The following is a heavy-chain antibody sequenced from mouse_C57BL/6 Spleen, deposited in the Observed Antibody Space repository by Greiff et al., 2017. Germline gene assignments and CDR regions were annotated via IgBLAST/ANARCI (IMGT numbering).Heavy chain of an antibody. V-gene: IGHV1-15*01. Sequence: QVQLKESGAELVRPGASVTLSCKASGYTFTDYEMHWVKQTPVHGLEWIGAIDPETGGTAYNQKFKGKAILTADKSSSTPYMELRSLTSEDSAVYYCTNYDYHYYAMDYWGQGTSVTVSS. D-gene: IGHD2-4*01. CDR3: TNYDYHYYAMDY. J-gene: IGHJ4*01. CDR2: IDPETGGT. CDR1: GYTFTDYE.